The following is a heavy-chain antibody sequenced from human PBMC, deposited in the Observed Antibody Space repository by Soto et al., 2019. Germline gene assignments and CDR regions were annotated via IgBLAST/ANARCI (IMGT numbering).Heavy chain of an antibody. J-gene: IGHJ4*02. CDR1: GGSISSGDSY. V-gene: IGHV4-30-4*01. CDR3: AGYNRYFDY. D-gene: IGHD1-20*01. Sequence: QVQLQESGPGLVKPSQTLSLTCTVSGGSISSGDSYWSWIRQPPGKVLEWIGYIYYSGSAYYNPSLRSRLTISADTSKNQFSLKLNSVTAADTAVYYCAGYNRYFDYWGQGTLVTVSS. CDR2: IYYSGSA.